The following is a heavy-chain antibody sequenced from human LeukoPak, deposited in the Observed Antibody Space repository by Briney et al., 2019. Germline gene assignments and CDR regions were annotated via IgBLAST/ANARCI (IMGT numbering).Heavy chain of an antibody. CDR1: GFTFSSYS. J-gene: IGHJ6*03. V-gene: IGHV3-48*01. CDR3: ARVMGATGSGYYYYYMDV. D-gene: IGHD1-26*01. CDR2: ISSSSSTV. Sequence: PGGSLRLSCAASGFTFSSYSMNWVRQAPGKGLEWVSYISSSSSTVYYADSVKGRFTISRDNAKNSLYLQMNSLRAEDTAVYYCARVMGATGSGYYYYYMDVWGKGTTVTVSS.